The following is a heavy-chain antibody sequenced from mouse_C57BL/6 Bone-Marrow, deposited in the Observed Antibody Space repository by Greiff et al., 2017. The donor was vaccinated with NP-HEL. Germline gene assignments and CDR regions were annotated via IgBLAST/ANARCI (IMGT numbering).Heavy chain of an antibody. Sequence: EVQVVESGAELVRPGASVKLSCTASGFNIKDDYMHWVKQRPEQGLEWIGWIDPEHGDTEYASKFQGKATITADTSSNTAYLQLSSLTSEDTAVYYCTTFYRYWYFDVWGTGTTVTVSS. J-gene: IGHJ1*03. V-gene: IGHV14-4*01. CDR1: GFNIKDDY. CDR2: IDPEHGDT. D-gene: IGHD2-12*01. CDR3: TTFYRYWYFDV.